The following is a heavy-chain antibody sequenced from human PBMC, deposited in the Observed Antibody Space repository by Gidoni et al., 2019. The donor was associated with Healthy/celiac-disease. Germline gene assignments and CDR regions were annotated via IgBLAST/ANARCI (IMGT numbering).Heavy chain of an antibody. J-gene: IGHJ4*02. CDR1: GFTFSNAW. D-gene: IGHD2-2*01. CDR2: IKSKTDGGTT. V-gene: IGHV3-15*01. Sequence: EVQLLEYGGGLVKHGGSLRLSCAASGFTFSNAWMSWVRQAPRKGLEWVGRIKSKTDGGTTDYAAPVKGRFTISRDDSKNTLYLQMNSLKTEDTAVYYCTTDKTDIVVVPADYWGQGTLVTVSS. CDR3: TTDKTDIVVVPADY.